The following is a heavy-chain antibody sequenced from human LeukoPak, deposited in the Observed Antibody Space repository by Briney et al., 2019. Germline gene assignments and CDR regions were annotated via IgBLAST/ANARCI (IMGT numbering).Heavy chain of an antibody. J-gene: IGHJ4*02. V-gene: IGHV3-21*01. CDR3: ARGENNYGYYYFDY. Sequence: PGGSPRLSCAASGFTFSSYSMNWVRQAPGKGLEWVSSISSSSSYIYYADSVKGRFTISRDNAKNSLYLQMNSLRAEDTAVYYCARGENNYGYYYFDYWGQGTLVTVSS. CDR2: ISSSSSYI. D-gene: IGHD5-18*01. CDR1: GFTFSSYS.